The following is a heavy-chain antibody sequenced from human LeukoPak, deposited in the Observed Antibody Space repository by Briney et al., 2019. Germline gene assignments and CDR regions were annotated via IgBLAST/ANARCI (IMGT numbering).Heavy chain of an antibody. CDR3: ASSGRPYYYDSSGYYPDY. V-gene: IGHV1-46*01. CDR2: INPSGGST. Sequence: ASVTVSCKASGYTFTSYYMHWVRQAPGQGLGWMGIINPSGGSTSYAQKFRGRVTMTRDTSTSTVYMELSSLRSEDTAVYYCASSGRPYYYDSSGYYPDYWGQGTLVTVSS. D-gene: IGHD3-22*01. J-gene: IGHJ4*02. CDR1: GYTFTSYY.